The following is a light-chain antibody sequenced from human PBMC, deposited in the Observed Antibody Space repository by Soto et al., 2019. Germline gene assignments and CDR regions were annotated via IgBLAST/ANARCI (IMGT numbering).Light chain of an antibody. V-gene: IGKV3-11*01. CDR3: QQRSDWPRT. CDR2: DAS. J-gene: IGKJ1*01. Sequence: EIVLTQSPATLSLSPGERATLSCRASRSISSYLAWYQQKPGQAPRLLIHDASNRATGIPARFSGSGSGTDFTLSISGLEPEDFAVYYCQQRSDWPRTFGQGTKVEIK. CDR1: RSISSY.